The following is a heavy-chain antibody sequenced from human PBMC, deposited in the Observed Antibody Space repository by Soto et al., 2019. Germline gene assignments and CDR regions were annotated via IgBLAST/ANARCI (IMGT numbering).Heavy chain of an antibody. CDR1: GDSVSSSSAA. D-gene: IGHD6-13*01. CDR2: TYYRSKWYN. V-gene: IGHV6-1*01. Sequence: SQTLSLTCAISGDSVSSSSAAWNWIRQSPSRGLEWLGRTYYRSKWYNDYAVSVKSRITINPDTSKNQFSLQLNSVTPEDTAVYYCARGKKEQLGYYYGMDVWGQGTTVTVSS. CDR3: ARGKKEQLGYYYGMDV. J-gene: IGHJ6*02.